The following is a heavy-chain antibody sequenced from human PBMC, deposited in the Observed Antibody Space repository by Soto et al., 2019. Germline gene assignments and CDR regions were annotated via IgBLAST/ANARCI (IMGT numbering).Heavy chain of an antibody. D-gene: IGHD4-17*01. V-gene: IGHV4-34*01. J-gene: IGHJ4*02. CDR3: ASLFPSTVTKDKPFDY. CDR2: INHSGST. Sequence: PSETLSLTCAVYGGSFSGYYWSWIRQPPGKGLEWIGEINHSGSTNYNPSLKSRVTISVDTSKNQFSLKLSSVTAADTAVYYCASLFPSTVTKDKPFDYWGQGTLVTVSS. CDR1: GGSFSGYY.